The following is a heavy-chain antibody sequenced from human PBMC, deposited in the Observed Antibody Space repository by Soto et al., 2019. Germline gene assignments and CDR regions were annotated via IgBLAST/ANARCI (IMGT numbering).Heavy chain of an antibody. CDR2: ISAYNGNT. CDR3: ARVFKRNSGYEYYFDY. CDR1: GYTFTSCG. D-gene: IGHD5-12*01. V-gene: IGHV1-18*01. J-gene: IGHJ4*02. Sequence: ASVKVSCKASGYTFTSCGIIWVRQAPGQGLEWMGWISAYNGNTNYAQKLQGRVTMTTDTSTSTAYMELRSLRSDDTAVYYCARVFKRNSGYEYYFDYWGQGTLVTVSS.